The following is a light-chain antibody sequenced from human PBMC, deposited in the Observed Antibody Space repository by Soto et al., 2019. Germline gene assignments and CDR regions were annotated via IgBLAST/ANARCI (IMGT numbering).Light chain of an antibody. J-gene: IGKJ2*01. CDR2: GAS. Sequence: EIVLTQSPGTLSLSPGERATLSCRASQTVSSSYLAWYQQKPGQAPRLLIHGASSRATGIPDRFSGSGSGTDFTLTISRLEPEDFAVYYCQQYGRSPYTFGQGTKLEIK. V-gene: IGKV3-20*01. CDR1: QTVSSSY. CDR3: QQYGRSPYT.